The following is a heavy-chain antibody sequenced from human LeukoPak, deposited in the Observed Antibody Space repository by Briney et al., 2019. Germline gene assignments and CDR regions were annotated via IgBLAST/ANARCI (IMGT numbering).Heavy chain of an antibody. CDR2: IYHSGST. CDR3: ARVCTHRRTIFGGNWFDP. V-gene: IGHV4-30-2*01. D-gene: IGHD3-3*01. CDR1: GGSISSGGYS. Sequence: PSQTLSLTCAVSGGSISSGGYSWSWIRQPPGKGLEWIGYIYHSGSTNYNPSLKSRVTISVDTSKNQFSLKLSSVTAADTAVYYCARVCTHRRTIFGGNWFDPWGQGTLVTVSS. J-gene: IGHJ5*02.